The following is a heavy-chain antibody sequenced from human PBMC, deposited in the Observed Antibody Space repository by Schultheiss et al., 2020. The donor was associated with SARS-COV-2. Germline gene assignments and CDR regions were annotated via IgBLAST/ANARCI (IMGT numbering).Heavy chain of an antibody. CDR1: GFTFSSYG. CDR3: ARAQWGGNSFDAFDI. D-gene: IGHD4-23*01. J-gene: IGHJ3*02. Sequence: GGSLRLSCAASGFTFSSYGMHWVRQAPGKGLEWVAVIAYDGSNKYYADSVKGRFTISRDNSKNTLYLEMNNLRAEDTALYYCARAQWGGNSFDAFDIWGQGTMVTVSS. CDR2: IAYDGSNK. V-gene: IGHV3-30*03.